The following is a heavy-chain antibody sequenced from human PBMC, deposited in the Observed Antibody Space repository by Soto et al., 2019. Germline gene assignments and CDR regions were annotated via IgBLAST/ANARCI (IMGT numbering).Heavy chain of an antibody. V-gene: IGHV3-48*02. CDR2: SGNGGSPI. J-gene: IGHJ5*02. CDR1: GFTFSKYN. CDR3: AKEDSSDWFLDA. Sequence: VQLVESGGGLVPPGGSLRLSCAASGFTFSKYNMNWVRQAPGKGLEWVSYSGNGGSPIYYAASVEGRFTISRDNTKNSLYLQMTSLTDDDTAIYYCAKEDSSDWFLDAWGQGTLVTVSS. D-gene: IGHD6-19*01.